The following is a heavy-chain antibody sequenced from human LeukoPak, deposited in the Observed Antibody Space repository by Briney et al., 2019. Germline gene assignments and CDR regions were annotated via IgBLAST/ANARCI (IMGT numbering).Heavy chain of an antibody. D-gene: IGHD1-26*01. J-gene: IGHJ5*02. CDR1: GGSISSYY. CDR2: IYYSGST. V-gene: IGHV4-59*12. Sequence: PSETLSLTCTVSGGSISSYYWSWIRQPPGKGLEWIGYIYYSGSTNYNPSLKSRVTISVDTSKNQFSLKLSSVTAADTAVYYCARDIVGATYWFDPWGQGTLVTVSS. CDR3: ARDIVGATYWFDP.